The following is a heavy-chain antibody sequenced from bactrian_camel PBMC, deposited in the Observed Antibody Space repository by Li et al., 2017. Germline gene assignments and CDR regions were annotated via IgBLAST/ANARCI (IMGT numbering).Heavy chain of an antibody. CDR3: AAKWSIGGRWQDQNMWNY. CDR1: GFTAETCG. Sequence: HVQLVESGGGSVQAGQSLTLSCTVAGFTAETCGMNWYRQAVGDQREWVAAISNAGSTGYAASVKGRFTISRDSAKNTLYLQMNSLKTEDTAMYYCAAKWSIGGRWQDQNMWNYWGQGTQVTVS. V-gene: IGHV3S55*01. D-gene: IGHD2*01. J-gene: IGHJ4*01. CDR2: ISNAGST.